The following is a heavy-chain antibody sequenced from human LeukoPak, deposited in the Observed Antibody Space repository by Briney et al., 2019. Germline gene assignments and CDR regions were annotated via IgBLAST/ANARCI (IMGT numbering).Heavy chain of an antibody. Sequence: GGSLRLSCAASGFTFSSYAMSWVRQAPGKGLEWVSAISGSGGSTYYADSVKGRFTISRNNSKNTLYLQMDSLRAEDTAVYYCAKVDVDIVATMMPSYYFDYWGQGTLVTVSS. D-gene: IGHD5-12*01. CDR1: GFTFSSYA. CDR2: ISGSGGST. J-gene: IGHJ4*02. CDR3: AKVDVDIVATMMPSYYFDY. V-gene: IGHV3-23*01.